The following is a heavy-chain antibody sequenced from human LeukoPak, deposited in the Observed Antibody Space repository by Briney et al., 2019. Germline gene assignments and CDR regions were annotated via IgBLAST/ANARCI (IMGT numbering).Heavy chain of an antibody. CDR1: GFTFSDYY. Sequence: KPGGSLRLSCAASGFTFSDYYMSWIRQAPGKGLEWVSYISSSSSYTNYADSVKGRFTISRDNAKNSLYLQMNSLRAEDTAVYYCARAFGPHDDTLFDYWGQGTLVTVSS. J-gene: IGHJ4*02. D-gene: IGHD3-16*01. V-gene: IGHV3-11*05. CDR3: ARAFGPHDDTLFDY. CDR2: ISSSSSYT.